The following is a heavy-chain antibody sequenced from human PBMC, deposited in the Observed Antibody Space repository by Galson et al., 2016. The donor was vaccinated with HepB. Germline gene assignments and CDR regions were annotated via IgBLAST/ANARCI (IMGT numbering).Heavy chain of an antibody. CDR1: GFTFSGYG. CDR3: ARDCDYMCYNESSGFDF. D-gene: IGHD3-10*01. CDR2: DSMDGRRK. V-gene: IGHV3-30*03. J-gene: IGHJ4*02. Sequence: SLRLSCAASGFTFSGYGMHWVRQAPGKGLEWVAADSMDGRRKFYADSVKGRFTISRDNVQNSLYLHMNSVRAEDTAVYYCARDCDYMCYNESSGFDFWGQGTLVTVSS.